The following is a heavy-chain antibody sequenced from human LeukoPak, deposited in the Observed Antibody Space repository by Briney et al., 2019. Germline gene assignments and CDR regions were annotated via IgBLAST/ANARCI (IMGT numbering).Heavy chain of an antibody. J-gene: IGHJ3*02. V-gene: IGHV3-20*04. Sequence: PGDSLRLSCAASGFTFDDYAMSWVRQAPGKGLEWVSGINWNGGSTGYADSVKGRFTISRDNAKNSLYLQMNSLRAEDTALYYCARAGHGDYVPSHDAFDIWGQGTMVTVSS. CDR3: ARAGHGDYVPSHDAFDI. D-gene: IGHD4-17*01. CDR2: INWNGGST. CDR1: GFTFDDYA.